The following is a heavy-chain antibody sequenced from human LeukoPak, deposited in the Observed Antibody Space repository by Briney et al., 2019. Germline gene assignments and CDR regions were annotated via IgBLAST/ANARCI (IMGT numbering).Heavy chain of an antibody. J-gene: IGHJ3*02. CDR1: GGSVSSSIYY. CDR3: AGSYYYGSGSPDAFDI. D-gene: IGHD3-10*01. CDR2: IYYSGST. Sequence: SETLSLTCTVSGGSVSSSIYYWGWIRQPPGKGLEWIGSIYYSGSTYYNPSLKSRVTISVDTSKNQFSLKLSSVTAADTAVYYCAGSYYYGSGSPDAFDIWGQGTMVTVSS. V-gene: IGHV4-39*07.